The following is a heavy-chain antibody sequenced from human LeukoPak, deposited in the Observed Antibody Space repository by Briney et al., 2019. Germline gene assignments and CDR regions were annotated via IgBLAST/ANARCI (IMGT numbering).Heavy chain of an antibody. V-gene: IGHV3-21*01. D-gene: IGHD7-27*01. J-gene: IGHJ4*02. Sequence: PGGSLRLSCAASGFTFSSYSMNWVRQAPGKGLEWVSYISSSSSYIYYADSVKGRFTISRDNAKNSLYLQMNSLRAEDTAVYYCARESNWGYYFDFWGQGTLVTVSS. CDR1: GFTFSSYS. CDR2: ISSSSSYI. CDR3: ARESNWGYYFDF.